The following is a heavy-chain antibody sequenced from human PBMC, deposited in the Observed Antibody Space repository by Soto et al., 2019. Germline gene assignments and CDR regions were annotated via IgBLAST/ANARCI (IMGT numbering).Heavy chain of an antibody. Sequence: QVQLVQSGAEVKKPGASVKVSCKASGYTFTSYAMHWVRQAPGQRLEWMGWINAGNGNTKYSQKFQGRVTITRDTTGSTAYMELSSLSYEDKAVYYCARDREAARHLGYRFDPWGQGTMVTVSA. CDR3: ARDREAARHLGYRFDP. J-gene: IGHJ5*02. CDR1: GYTFTSYA. V-gene: IGHV1-3*01. CDR2: INAGNGNT. D-gene: IGHD6-6*01.